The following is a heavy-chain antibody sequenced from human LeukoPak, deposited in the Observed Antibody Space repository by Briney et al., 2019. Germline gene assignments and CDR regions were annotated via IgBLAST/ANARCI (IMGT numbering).Heavy chain of an antibody. CDR2: IAPSDSYT. D-gene: IGHD1-20*01. CDR1: GYSFPSYW. J-gene: IGHJ4*02. Sequence: GESLRISCKVSGYSFPSYWITCVRQVPGKGVEWMGRIAPSDSYTNYNPSFEGHVTMSVEKSITTVYLQWSSLKASDTAMYYCARGITGTPNYFDYWGQGTPVTVSS. CDR3: ARGITGTPNYFDY. V-gene: IGHV5-10-1*01.